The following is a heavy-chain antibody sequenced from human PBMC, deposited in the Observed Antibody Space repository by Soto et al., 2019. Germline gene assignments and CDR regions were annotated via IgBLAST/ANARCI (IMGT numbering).Heavy chain of an antibody. CDR1: GFTFSNAW. J-gene: IGHJ6*02. V-gene: IGHV3-15*01. Sequence: PGGSLRLSCAASGFTFSNAWMNWVRQAPGKGLEWVGRIKSKTDGGTTDYAAPVKGRFTISKDDSKNTLYLQMNSLKTEDTAVYYCTTDCNYYYYYGMDVWGQGTTVTVSS. CDR3: TTDCNYYYYYGMDV. CDR2: IKSKTDGGTT.